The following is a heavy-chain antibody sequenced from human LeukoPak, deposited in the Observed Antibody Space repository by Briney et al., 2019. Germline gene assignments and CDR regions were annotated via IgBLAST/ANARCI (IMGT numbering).Heavy chain of an antibody. CDR2: IYSGGST. V-gene: IGHV3-66*01. J-gene: IGHJ6*02. Sequence: AGGSLRLSCAAAGFTVSSNYMSWVRQAPGKGLEWVSVIYSGGSTYYADSVKGRFTISRDNSKNTLYLQMNSLRAEDSAVYYCAIDYGMDVWGQGTTVTVSS. CDR3: AIDYGMDV. CDR1: GFTVSSNY.